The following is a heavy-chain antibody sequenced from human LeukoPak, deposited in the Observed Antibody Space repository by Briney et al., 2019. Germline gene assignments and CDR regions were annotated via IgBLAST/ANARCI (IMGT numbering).Heavy chain of an antibody. CDR3: ARSFGESYFDY. V-gene: IGHV4-31*03. Sequence: PSETLSLTCTVSGGSITSGGYFWSWIRQHPGKGLEWIGYISYSGNTYYNPSLKSRLTISVDTSKNQFSLKLSSVTAADTAVYYCARSFGESYFDYWGQGILVTDSS. CDR2: ISYSGNT. D-gene: IGHD3-10*01. J-gene: IGHJ4*02. CDR1: GGSITSGGYF.